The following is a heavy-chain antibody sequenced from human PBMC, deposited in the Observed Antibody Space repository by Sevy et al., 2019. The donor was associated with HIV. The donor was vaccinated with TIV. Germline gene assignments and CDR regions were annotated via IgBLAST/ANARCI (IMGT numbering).Heavy chain of an antibody. V-gene: IGHV3-9*01. CDR3: EKDMDGIETFDYYSYYGMDV. CDR1: GFAFDDYA. CDR2: ISWNSATI. Sequence: GGSLRLSCAASGFAFDDYAMHWVRQVPGKGLEWVSGISWNSATIGYADSVKGRFTISRDNAKNSLFLQMNSLRAEDTALYYCEKDMDGIETFDYYSYYGMDVWGQGTTVTVSS. D-gene: IGHD2-21*01. J-gene: IGHJ6*02.